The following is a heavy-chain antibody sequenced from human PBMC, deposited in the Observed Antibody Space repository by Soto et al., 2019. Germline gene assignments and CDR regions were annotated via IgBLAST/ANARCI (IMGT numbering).Heavy chain of an antibody. CDR1: GGSIGGSSFH. J-gene: IGHJ4*02. V-gene: IGHV4-39*01. CDR3: ARHGTYDSSGYYYVPDY. D-gene: IGHD3-22*01. Sequence: SETLSLTCTVSGGSIGGSSFHWGWIRQPPGKGLEWIGNIYDSGSTNYNPSLKSRVTMSVDTSKNQFSLKLSSVTAADTAVYYCARHGTYDSSGYYYVPDYWGQGTLVTVSS. CDR2: IYDSGST.